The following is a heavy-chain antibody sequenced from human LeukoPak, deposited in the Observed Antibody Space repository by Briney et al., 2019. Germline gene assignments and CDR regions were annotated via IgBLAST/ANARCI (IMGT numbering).Heavy chain of an antibody. Sequence: GGSLRLSCAASGFTLSSCSMNWVRQAPGKGLEWVSSISRSSGYVFYADSMKGRFTVSRDNSKNSPYLQMNTLRAEDTAVYYCARFPEGSSTWSIDFWGQGTLVTVSS. D-gene: IGHD6-13*01. J-gene: IGHJ4*02. CDR2: ISRSSGYV. CDR1: GFTLSSCS. V-gene: IGHV3-21*01. CDR3: ARFPEGSSTWSIDF.